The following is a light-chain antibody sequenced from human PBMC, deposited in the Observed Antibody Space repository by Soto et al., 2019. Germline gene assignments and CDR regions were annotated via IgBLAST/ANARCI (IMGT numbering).Light chain of an antibody. Sequence: HSVLTQPASVSGSPGQSIPISCTGTSSDVGGYNYVSWYQHHPGRAPKRMIHDVSNRPSGVSNRFSGSKSGNTASLTISGLQAEDEADYYCSSYIPNNSTYVFGTGTKVTVL. J-gene: IGLJ1*01. V-gene: IGLV2-14*03. CDR3: SSYIPNNSTYV. CDR1: SSDVGGYNY. CDR2: DVS.